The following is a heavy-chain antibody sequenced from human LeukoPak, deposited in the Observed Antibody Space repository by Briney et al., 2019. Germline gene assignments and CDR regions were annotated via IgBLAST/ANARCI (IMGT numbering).Heavy chain of an antibody. D-gene: IGHD3-10*01. J-gene: IGHJ3*02. CDR3: ARAGGRGVIPPPRGAFDI. CDR2: IYYSGST. CDR1: GGSISSYY. Sequence: SETLSLTCTVSGGSISSYYWSWIRQPPGKGLERIGYIYYSGSTNYNPSLKSRVTISVDTSKNQFSLKLSSVTAADTAVYYCARAGGRGVIPPPRGAFDIWGQGTMVTVSS. V-gene: IGHV4-59*01.